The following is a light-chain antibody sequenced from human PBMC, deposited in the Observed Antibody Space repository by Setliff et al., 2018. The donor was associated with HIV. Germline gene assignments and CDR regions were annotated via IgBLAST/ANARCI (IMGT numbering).Light chain of an antibody. V-gene: IGLV2-14*01. CDR1: SSDVGSYNS. CDR3: SSYTSSGYV. CDR2: EVS. Sequence: QSVLTQPASVSGSPGQSITISCTGTSSDVGSYNSASWFQQHPGKAPKLMIYEVSDRPSGVSNRFSGSNSGNTASLTISGLQAEDEADYYCSSYTSSGYVFGTGTKVTVL. J-gene: IGLJ1*01.